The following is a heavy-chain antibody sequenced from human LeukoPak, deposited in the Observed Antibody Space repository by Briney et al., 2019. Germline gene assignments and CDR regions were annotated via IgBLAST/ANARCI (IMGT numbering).Heavy chain of an antibody. D-gene: IGHD6-13*01. J-gene: IGHJ4*02. CDR1: GFTFSSYS. Sequence: PGGSLRLSCAASGFTFSSYSMNWVRQAPGKGLVWVSRINSDGSSTSYADSVKGRFTISRDNAKNTLYLQMNSLRAEDTAVYYCARGTMYSSSSGFDYWGQGTLVTVSS. V-gene: IGHV3-74*01. CDR2: INSDGSST. CDR3: ARGTMYSSSSGFDY.